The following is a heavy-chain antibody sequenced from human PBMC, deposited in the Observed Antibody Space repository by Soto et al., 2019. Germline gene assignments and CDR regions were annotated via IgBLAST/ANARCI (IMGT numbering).Heavy chain of an antibody. CDR2: INPNSGGT. Sequence: ASVKVSCKASGYTFTGYYMHWVRQAPGQGLEWMGWINPNSGGTNYAQKFQGRVTMTRNTSISTAYMELSSLRSEDTAVYYCARGESNYDFWSGYYLDYWGQGTLVTVSS. J-gene: IGHJ4*02. CDR1: GYTFTGYY. D-gene: IGHD3-3*01. V-gene: IGHV1-2*02. CDR3: ARGESNYDFWSGYYLDY.